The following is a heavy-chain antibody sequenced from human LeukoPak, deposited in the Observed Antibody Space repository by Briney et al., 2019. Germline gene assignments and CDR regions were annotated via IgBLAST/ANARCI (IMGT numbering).Heavy chain of an antibody. CDR1: GFPFDDYG. CDR3: AKATPGLCSSTSCYGLDY. D-gene: IGHD2-2*01. Sequence: PGRSLRLSCVASGFPFDDYGMFWVRQTPGKGLEWISGISWNSGIIAYADSVKGRFTIFRDNAKNSLYLQMNSLRAEDTALYYCAKATPGLCSSTSCYGLDYWGQGTLVTVSS. CDR2: ISWNSGII. V-gene: IGHV3-9*01. J-gene: IGHJ4*02.